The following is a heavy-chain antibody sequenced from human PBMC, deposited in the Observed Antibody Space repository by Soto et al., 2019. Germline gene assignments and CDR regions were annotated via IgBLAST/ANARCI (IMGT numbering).Heavy chain of an antibody. CDR2: IWYDGSKK. CDR3: ARGHGNYHLNCFDP. V-gene: IGHV3-33*01. J-gene: IGHJ5*02. CDR1: GFTFSSYG. D-gene: IGHD4-17*01. Sequence: QVQLVESGGGVVQPGRSLRLSCAASGFTFSSYGMHWVRQAPGKGLEWVAVIWYDGSKKYYAESVKGRFTISGDKSKNTRYLEMNSLRAADTAVYYCARGHGNYHLNCFDPWGQGTLVTVSS.